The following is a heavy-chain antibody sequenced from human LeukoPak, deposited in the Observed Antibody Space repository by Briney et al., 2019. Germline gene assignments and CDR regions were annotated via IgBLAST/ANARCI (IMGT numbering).Heavy chain of an antibody. Sequence: PGGSLRLSCAVSGLTFSSSWMDWVRQAPGKGLEWVASINPDGIKRYSADSVKGRFTISRDNARNSLYLQMDSLRVEDTAFYYCARDLAFGRLDYWGQGVLVTVSS. V-gene: IGHV3-7*01. CDR3: ARDLAFGRLDY. J-gene: IGHJ4*02. CDR1: GLTFSSSW. CDR2: INPDGIKR. D-gene: IGHD2/OR15-2a*01.